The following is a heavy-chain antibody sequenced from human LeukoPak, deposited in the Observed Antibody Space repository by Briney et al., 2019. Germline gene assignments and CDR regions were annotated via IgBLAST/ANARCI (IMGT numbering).Heavy chain of an antibody. CDR2: INGDGYSI. J-gene: IGHJ4*02. V-gene: IGHV3-74*01. Sequence: GGSLRLSCTASGFAFSGYWIHWVRQAPGKGLVWLSRINGDGYSISYADSVKGRFTISRDNAKKTLYLQMNSLRAEDTAMYYCASGEAVAGNDHWGQGALVTVSS. D-gene: IGHD6-19*01. CDR1: GFAFSGYW. CDR3: ASGEAVAGNDH.